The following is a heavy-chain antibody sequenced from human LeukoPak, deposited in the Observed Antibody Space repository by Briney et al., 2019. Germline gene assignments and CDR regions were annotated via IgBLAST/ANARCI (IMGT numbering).Heavy chain of an antibody. CDR2: INSDGSWT. CDR3: VSFYETY. Sequence: GGSLRLSCAASGNYWMHWVRQAPGKGLVWVSHINSDGSWTSYADSVKGRFTISQDNAKNTVYLQMNSLRAEDTAVYYCVSFYETYWGRGTLVTVSS. D-gene: IGHD2/OR15-2a*01. V-gene: IGHV3-74*01. J-gene: IGHJ4*02. CDR1: GNYW.